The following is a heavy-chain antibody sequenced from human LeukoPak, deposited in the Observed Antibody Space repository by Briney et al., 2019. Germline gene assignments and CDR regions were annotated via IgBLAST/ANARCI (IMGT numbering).Heavy chain of an antibody. V-gene: IGHV4-34*01. J-gene: IGHJ4*02. D-gene: IGHD1-14*01. CDR1: GGSFSDYH. CDR3: ARLVDRLMFDY. CDR2: INHSGST. Sequence: SETLSLTCAVYGGSFSDYHWSWIRQPPGKGLEWIGEINHSGSTNYNPSLKSRVTISLDTSKNQFSLNLSSVTAADTAVYYCARLVDRLMFDYWGQGILVTVSS.